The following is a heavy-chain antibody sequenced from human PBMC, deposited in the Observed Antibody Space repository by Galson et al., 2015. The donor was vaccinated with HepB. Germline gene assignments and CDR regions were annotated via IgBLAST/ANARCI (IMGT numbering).Heavy chain of an antibody. D-gene: IGHD3-22*01. CDR2: ISSSSRYI. Sequence: SLRLSCAASGFTFSSYSMNWVRQAPGKGLEWVSSISSSSRYIYYGDSVKGRFTISRDNAKNSLYLQMSSLRAEDTAVYYCARDSGSGYSYYFDYRGQGTLVTVSS. CDR1: GFTFSSYS. J-gene: IGHJ4*02. CDR3: ARDSGSGYSYYFDY. V-gene: IGHV3-21*06.